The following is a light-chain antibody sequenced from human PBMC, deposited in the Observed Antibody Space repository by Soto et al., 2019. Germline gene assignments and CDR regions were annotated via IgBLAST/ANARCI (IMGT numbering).Light chain of an antibody. V-gene: IGKV3-15*01. J-gene: IGKJ4*01. CDR3: QQYYNWPVT. Sequence: EILMTQTPATLSVSPGETVTFSCRASRSVSNRLAWYQHKPGQAPRLLISGASNGATGIPPKFSGSGSGTEFILTVDSLQSDDIAVYYCQQYYNWPVTFGGGTKVDIK. CDR2: GAS. CDR1: RSVSNR.